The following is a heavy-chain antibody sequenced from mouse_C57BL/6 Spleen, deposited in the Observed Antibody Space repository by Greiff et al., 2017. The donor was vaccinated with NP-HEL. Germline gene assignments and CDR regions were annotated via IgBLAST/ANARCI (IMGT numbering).Heavy chain of an antibody. CDR2: IYPGDGDT. Sequence: QVQLQQSGPELVKPGASVKISCKASGYAFSSSWMNWVKQRPGKGLEWIGRIYPGDGDTNYNGKFKGKATLTADKSSSTAYMQLSSLTSEDSAVYFCARSAYYGYDGAYWGQGTLVTVSA. CDR1: GYAFSSSW. J-gene: IGHJ3*01. CDR3: ARSAYYGYDGAY. V-gene: IGHV1-82*01. D-gene: IGHD2-9*01.